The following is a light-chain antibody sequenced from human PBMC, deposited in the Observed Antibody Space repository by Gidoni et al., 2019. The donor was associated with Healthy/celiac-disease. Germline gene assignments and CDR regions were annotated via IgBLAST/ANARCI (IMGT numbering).Light chain of an antibody. CDR1: QSVSSY. CDR3: QPRSNWPPWYI. Sequence: EIVLTQSPATLSLSPGERATLSCRASQSVSSYLAWYQQKPGQAPRLLIYDASNRATGIPARFSGSGSGTDFTLTISSLEPEDFAVYYCQPRSNWPPWYIFGQGTKLEIK. CDR2: DAS. V-gene: IGKV3-11*01. J-gene: IGKJ2*01.